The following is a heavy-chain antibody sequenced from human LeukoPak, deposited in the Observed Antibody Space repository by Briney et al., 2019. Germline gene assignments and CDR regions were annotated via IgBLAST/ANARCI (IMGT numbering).Heavy chain of an antibody. CDR1: GFIFSSYG. CDR2: ISGSVRST. Sequence: GGTLRLSCAASGFIFSSYGMSWVRQAPGQGLEWVSAISGSVRSTYYSDSVKGRFTIPKDTSKNTLYLQMNSLRAEDTAIYYCAKDQLNRFCSGGSCSITHDSWGQGTLVTVSS. D-gene: IGHD2-15*01. V-gene: IGHV3-23*01. CDR3: AKDQLNRFCSGGSCSITHDS. J-gene: IGHJ4*02.